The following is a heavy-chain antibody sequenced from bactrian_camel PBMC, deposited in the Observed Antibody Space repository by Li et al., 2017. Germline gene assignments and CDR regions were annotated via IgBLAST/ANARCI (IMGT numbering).Heavy chain of an antibody. D-gene: IGHD4*01. CDR2: IDSDGTP. CDR1: TAVDNRYS. CDR3: AADTLPARVLITTPWHSGY. Sequence: VQLVESGGGSVQAGGALRLSCVYSTAVDNRYSTGWFRQAPGKGREGVATIDSDGTPSYADFVKGRFAISRDNAKNTVYLQMNSLKPEDTAMYYCAADTLPARVLITTPWHSGYWGQGTQVTVS. V-gene: IGHV3S53*01. J-gene: IGHJ6*01.